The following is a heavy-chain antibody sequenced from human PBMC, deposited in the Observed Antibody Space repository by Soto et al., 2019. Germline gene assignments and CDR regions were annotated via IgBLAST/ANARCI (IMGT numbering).Heavy chain of an antibody. V-gene: IGHV3-9*01. CDR3: AKDAEYYCGSGSYVY. D-gene: IGHD3-10*01. J-gene: IGHJ4*02. Sequence: GGSLRLSCSASGFPLDDYAMHWVRHAPGKGLEWVSGISWNSGSIGYADSVKGRFTISRDNAKNSLYLQMNSLRAEDAALYYCAKDAEYYCGSGSYVYWGQGTLVTV. CDR1: GFPLDDYA. CDR2: ISWNSGSI.